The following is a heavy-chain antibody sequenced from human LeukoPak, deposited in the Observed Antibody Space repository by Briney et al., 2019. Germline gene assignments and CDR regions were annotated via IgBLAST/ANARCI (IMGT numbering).Heavy chain of an antibody. Sequence: SVKLSCKASGGTFISYAISWVRQAPGQGLEWMGRIIPIVGIANYAQKFQGRVTITADKSTSTAYMELSSLRSEDTAVYYCARERITMVRGVIGVNWFDRWGQRTLVTVSS. V-gene: IGHV1-69*04. CDR1: GGTFISYA. D-gene: IGHD3-10*01. J-gene: IGHJ5*02. CDR2: IIPIVGIA. CDR3: ARERITMVRGVIGVNWFDR.